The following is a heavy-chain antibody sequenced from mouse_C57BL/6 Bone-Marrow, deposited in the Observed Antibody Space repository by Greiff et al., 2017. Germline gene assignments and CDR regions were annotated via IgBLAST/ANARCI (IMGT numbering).Heavy chain of an antibody. Sequence: EVTVVESGGGLVKPGGSLKLSCAASGFTFSSSAMSCVRQTPEKRLEWVATISDGCSYTYYPDNVKGRFTISRDNAKNNLYLQMSHLKSEDTAMYYCARDFYAMDYWGQGTSVTVSS. V-gene: IGHV5-4*01. J-gene: IGHJ4*01. CDR2: ISDGCSYT. CDR1: GFTFSSSA. CDR3: ARDFYAMDY.